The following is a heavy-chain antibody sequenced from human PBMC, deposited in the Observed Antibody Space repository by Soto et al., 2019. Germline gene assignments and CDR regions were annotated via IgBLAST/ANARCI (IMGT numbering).Heavy chain of an antibody. D-gene: IGHD2-15*01. CDR3: ARHTPAISISDH. J-gene: IGHJ4*02. CDR2: IYYSGST. Sequence: SGTLYITCAVSGGSVSSSGYYGGWISQPPGKGLEWIGSIYYSGSTYYNPSLKSRVTISVDTSKNQFSLKLSSVTAADTAVYYCARHTPAISISDHWGQGTLVTVSS. CDR1: GGSVSSSGYY. V-gene: IGHV4-39*01.